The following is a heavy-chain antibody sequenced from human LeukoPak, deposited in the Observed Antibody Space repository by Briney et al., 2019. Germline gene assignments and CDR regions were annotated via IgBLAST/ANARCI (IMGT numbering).Heavy chain of an antibody. J-gene: IGHJ4*02. CDR1: QYAFTDYA. D-gene: IGHD7-27*01. V-gene: IGHV1-3*01. CDR2: INAGNGKT. CDR3: ARETPGAGHFDY. Sequence: ASVKVSCKASQYAFTDYAVHWVRQAPGQRLEWMGWINAGNGKTKYSQSFQGRITITRDTSATTAYMELTSLTSEDTAVYYCARETPGAGHFDYWDQGSLVTVSS.